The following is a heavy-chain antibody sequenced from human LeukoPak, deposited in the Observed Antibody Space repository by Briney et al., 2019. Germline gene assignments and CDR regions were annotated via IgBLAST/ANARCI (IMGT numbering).Heavy chain of an antibody. CDR2: IYHNGNT. CDR1: GFTFSNYA. CDR3: ARDGYVLLWFGEKNWFDP. V-gene: IGHV4-38-2*02. J-gene: IGHJ5*02. D-gene: IGHD3-10*01. Sequence: GSLRLSCAASGFTFSNYAMSWVRQAPGKGLEWIGSIYHNGNTFYNPSLKSRVTISVDTSKNQFSLKLSSVTAADTAVYYCARDGYVLLWFGEKNWFDPWGQGTLVTVSS.